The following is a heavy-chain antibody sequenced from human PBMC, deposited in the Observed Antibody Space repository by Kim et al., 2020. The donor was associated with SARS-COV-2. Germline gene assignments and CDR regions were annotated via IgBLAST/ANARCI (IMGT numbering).Heavy chain of an antibody. J-gene: IGHJ4*01. CDR2: IKQDGSEK. Sequence: GGSLRLSCAASGFTFSRYWMSWVRQAPGKGLEWVANIKQDGSEKDYVDSVKGRFTISRDNAGNSLYLQMNSLRAEDTAVYYCASHCVSTSQRESFDYWG. CDR3: ASHCVSTSQRESFDY. D-gene: IGHD1-26*01. CDR1: GFTFSRYW. V-gene: IGHV3-7*01.